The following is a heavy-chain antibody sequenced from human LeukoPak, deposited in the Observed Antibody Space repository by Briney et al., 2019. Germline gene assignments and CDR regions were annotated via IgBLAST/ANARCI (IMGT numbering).Heavy chain of an antibody. CDR2: IYTSGST. Sequence: SQTLSLTCTVSGGSISSGSYYWRWIRQPAGKGLEWIVRIYTSGSTNYNPSLKSRVTISVDTSKNQFSLKLSSVTAADTAVYYCARDRNYDFWSGYTNWFDPWGQGTLVTVSS. CDR3: ARDRNYDFWSGYTNWFDP. CDR1: GGSISSGSYY. D-gene: IGHD3-3*01. V-gene: IGHV4-61*02. J-gene: IGHJ5*02.